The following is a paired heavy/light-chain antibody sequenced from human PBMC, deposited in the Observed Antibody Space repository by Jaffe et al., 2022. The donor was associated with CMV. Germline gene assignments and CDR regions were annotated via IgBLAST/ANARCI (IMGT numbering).Light chain of an antibody. CDR1: QSIGSN. J-gene: IGKJ2*01. V-gene: IGKV3-15*01. CDR3: QQYSNWPPMYT. CDR2: AAS. Sequence: IVMTQSPDTLSVSPGERATLSCRASQSIGSNLAWYQQKPGQAPRLLIYAASTRATGIPARFSGSGSGTEFTLTLSSLQSEDFAVYYCQQYSNWPPMYTFGQGTKLEIK.
Heavy chain of an antibody. V-gene: IGHV1-2*02. CDR2: INPHSGGT. CDR3: TREGGTYTAAGY. CDR1: GYTLNDYY. J-gene: IGHJ4*02. Sequence: QVQLVQSGAEVKKPGASVKVSCKASGYTLNDYYMHWVRQAPGQGLEWLGWINPHSGGTNYAQKFQGRVTLTRDTSLNTAYMELSRLTSDDTAVYYCTREGGTYTAAGYWGQGTLVTVSS. D-gene: IGHD2-2*02.